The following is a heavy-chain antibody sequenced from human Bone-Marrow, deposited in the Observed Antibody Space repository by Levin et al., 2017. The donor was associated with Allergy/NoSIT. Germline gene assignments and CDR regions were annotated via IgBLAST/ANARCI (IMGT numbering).Heavy chain of an antibody. CDR2: FSWNSGSI. J-gene: IGHJ4*02. Sequence: LSLTCAASGFPFDDYAMHWVRQAPGKGLEWVSGFSWNSGSIGYADSVKGRFTISRDNAKNSLYLQMNSLRAEDTALYYCAKDLWFGELFGYFDYWGQGTLVTVSS. CDR3: AKDLWFGELFGYFDY. D-gene: IGHD3-10*01. CDR1: GFPFDDYA. V-gene: IGHV3-9*01.